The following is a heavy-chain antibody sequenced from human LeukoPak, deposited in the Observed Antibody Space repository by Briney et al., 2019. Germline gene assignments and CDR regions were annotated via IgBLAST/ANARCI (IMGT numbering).Heavy chain of an antibody. CDR2: INPSSGGT. D-gene: IGHD4-23*01. Sequence: GASVKVSCKASGYTFTGHYMHWVRQAPGQGLGWMGWINPSSGGTHFAQEFQGRVTMTRDTSISTAYIDLNSLRSDDTAVYYRARSLRWELPYYLDYWGQGTLVTVSS. V-gene: IGHV1-2*02. CDR3: ARSLRWELPYYLDY. J-gene: IGHJ4*02. CDR1: GYTFTGHY.